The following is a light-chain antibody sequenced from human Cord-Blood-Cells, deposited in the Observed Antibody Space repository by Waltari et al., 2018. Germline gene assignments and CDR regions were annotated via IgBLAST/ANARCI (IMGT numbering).Light chain of an antibody. CDR2: WAS. V-gene: IGKV4-1*01. J-gene: IGKJ2*01. Sequence: DIVMTHSPDSLAVSLGERATINCKSSQSVLYSSNNQNYLAWYQQKPGQPPRLLIYWASTRESGVPDRFSGSGSGTDFTLTISSLQAEDVAGYYCQQYYRTPYTFGQGTKLEIK. CDR1: QSVLYSSNNQNY. CDR3: QQYYRTPYT.